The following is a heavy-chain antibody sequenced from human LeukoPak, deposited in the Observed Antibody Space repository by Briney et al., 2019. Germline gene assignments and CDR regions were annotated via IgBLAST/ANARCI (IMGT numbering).Heavy chain of an antibody. Sequence: GGSLRLSCAASGFTFSSYAMSWVRQAPGKGLEWVAVITYDGSIESYADSVKGRFTISRDSSKNTLSLQMNSLRTEDTAVYYCARDLSGKYSIDYWGQGTLVTVSS. CDR1: GFTFSSYA. J-gene: IGHJ4*02. CDR3: ARDLSGKYSIDY. CDR2: ITYDGSIE. D-gene: IGHD1-26*01. V-gene: IGHV3-30*03.